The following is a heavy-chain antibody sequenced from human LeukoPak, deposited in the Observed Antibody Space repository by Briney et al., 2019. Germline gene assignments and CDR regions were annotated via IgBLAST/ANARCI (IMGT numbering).Heavy chain of an antibody. Sequence: PSQTLSLTCTVSGGSISSGSYYWSWIRQPAGKGLEWIGRIYTSGSTNYNPSLKSRVTISVDTSKNQFSLKLSSVTAADTAVYYCAREEIYVWGSYRYYYYMDVWGKGTTVTVSS. CDR3: AREEIYVWGSYRYYYYMDV. D-gene: IGHD3-16*02. CDR2: IYTSGST. CDR1: GGSISSGSYY. J-gene: IGHJ6*03. V-gene: IGHV4-61*02.